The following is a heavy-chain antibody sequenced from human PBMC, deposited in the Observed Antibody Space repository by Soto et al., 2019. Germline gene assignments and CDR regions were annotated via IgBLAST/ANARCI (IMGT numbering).Heavy chain of an antibody. V-gene: IGHV1-46*01. CDR2: INPSGGNT. CDR1: GYTFTNYY. D-gene: IGHD3-22*01. CDR3: ARENYDYDSSGSNFDY. Sequence: ASVKVSCKASGYTFTNYYQHWVRQAPGQGLEWMGIINPSGGNTNYAQKFQGRATMTRDTSTSTVYMELSSLRSEDTAVYYCARENYDYDSSGSNFDYWGQGTLVTISS. J-gene: IGHJ4*01.